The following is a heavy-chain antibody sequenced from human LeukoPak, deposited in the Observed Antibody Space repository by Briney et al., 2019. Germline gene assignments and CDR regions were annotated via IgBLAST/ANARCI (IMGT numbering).Heavy chain of an antibody. CDR1: GYTXTSYY. CDR3: ARVFGADYYYYGMDV. Sequence: ASVKVSCKASGYTXTSYYMHWVRQAPGQGLEWMGIINPSGGSTSYAQKFQGRVTMTRDTSTSTVYMELSSLRSEDTAVYYCARVFGADYYYYGMDVWGQGTTVTVSS. CDR2: INPSGGST. V-gene: IGHV1-46*01. J-gene: IGHJ6*02. D-gene: IGHD3-10*01.